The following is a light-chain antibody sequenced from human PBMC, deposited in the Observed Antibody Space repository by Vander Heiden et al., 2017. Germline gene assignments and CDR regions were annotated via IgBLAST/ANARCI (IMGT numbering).Light chain of an antibody. CDR2: DAS. CDR1: QSVNIF. CDR3: QQRGNWPPFT. J-gene: IGKJ3*01. V-gene: IGKV3-11*01. Sequence: THSSATLSLSPGERATLSCRASQSVNIFLAWYQQKPGQAPRLLIYDASKRVTGIPARFSGSGSGTDFTLTISSLEPEDFAIYYCQQRGNWPPFTFGPGTKVDVK.